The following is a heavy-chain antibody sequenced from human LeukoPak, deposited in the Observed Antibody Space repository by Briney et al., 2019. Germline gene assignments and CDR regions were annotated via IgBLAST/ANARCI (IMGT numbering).Heavy chain of an antibody. CDR1: GYDFTVYY. Sequence: ASVKVSCKASGYDFTVYYMHWVRQAPGQGLERMGWMDPKSGDTIYAPKFQGRVSMTADTSIATAYMQLTSLAFDDSAIYYCATKGGLTPNTLAMWGPGTIVTVSS. D-gene: IGHD2-15*01. CDR2: MDPKSGDT. CDR3: ATKGGLTPNTLAM. V-gene: IGHV1-2*02. J-gene: IGHJ3*01.